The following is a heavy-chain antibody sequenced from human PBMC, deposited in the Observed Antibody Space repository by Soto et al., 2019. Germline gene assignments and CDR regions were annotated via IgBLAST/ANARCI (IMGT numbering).Heavy chain of an antibody. CDR1: GGSFSCYY. CDR2: INHSGST. CDR3: ARQGVGPIYGDAFDI. Sequence: SETLSLTCAVYGGSFSCYYWSWIRQPPGKGLEWIGEINHSGSTNYNPSLKSRVTISVDTSKNQFSMNLCSVTAADTAVYYCARQGVGPIYGDAFDIWGQGTMVIVSS. V-gene: IGHV4-34*01. J-gene: IGHJ3*02. D-gene: IGHD4-17*01.